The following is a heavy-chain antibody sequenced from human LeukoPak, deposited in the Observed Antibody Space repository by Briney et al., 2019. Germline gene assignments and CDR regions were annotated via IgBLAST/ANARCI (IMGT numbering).Heavy chain of an antibody. D-gene: IGHD3-9*01. CDR2: IYHSGST. V-gene: IGHV4-38-2*01. CDR3: ARTLYDILTGNPFDY. CDR1: GYSISSGYY. J-gene: IGHJ4*02. Sequence: PSETLSLTCAVSGYSISSGYYWGWIRQPPGKGLEWIGCIYHSGSTYYNPSLKSRVTISVDTSKNQFSLKLSSVTAADTAVYYCARTLYDILTGNPFDYWGQGTLVTVSS.